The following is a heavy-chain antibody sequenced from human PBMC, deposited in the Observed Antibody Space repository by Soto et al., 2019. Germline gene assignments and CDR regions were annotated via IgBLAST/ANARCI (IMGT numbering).Heavy chain of an antibody. J-gene: IGHJ5*02. CDR3: ARELNTVTTWFDP. CDR1: GYTFTSYD. Sequence: QVQLVQSGAEVKKPGASVKVSCKASGYTFTSYDINWVRQATGQGLEWMGWMNPNSGNTGYAQKFQGRVTMARNTSISTADMELSSLRSEDTAVYYCARELNTVTTWFDPWGQGTLVTVSS. CDR2: MNPNSGNT. V-gene: IGHV1-8*01. D-gene: IGHD4-17*01.